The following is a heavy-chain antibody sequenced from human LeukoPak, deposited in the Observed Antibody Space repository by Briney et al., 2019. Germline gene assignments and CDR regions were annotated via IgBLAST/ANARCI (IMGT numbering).Heavy chain of an antibody. D-gene: IGHD6-13*01. V-gene: IGHV3-48*03. CDR3: ASIAAAGPFDY. CDR1: GFTFSSYE. CDR2: ISSSGSTI. J-gene: IGHJ4*02. Sequence: PGGSLRLSCAASGFTFSSYEMNWVRQAPGEGLEWVSYISSSGSTIYYADSVKGRFTTSRDNAKNSLYLQMNSLRAEDTAVYYCASIAAAGPFDYWGQGTLVTVSS.